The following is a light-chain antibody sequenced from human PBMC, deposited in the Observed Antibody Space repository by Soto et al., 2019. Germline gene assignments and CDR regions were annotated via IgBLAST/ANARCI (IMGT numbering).Light chain of an antibody. CDR3: QQSYSTLWT. CDR1: QSISSY. Sequence: DIQMTQSPSSLSASVGDRVTITCRASQSISSYLNWYQQKPGKAPKLLIYAASSLQSGVTSRFSGSGSGTDFTLTISSLQPEYFATYSCQQSYSTLWTFGQGNKVEIK. CDR2: AAS. V-gene: IGKV1-39*01. J-gene: IGKJ1*01.